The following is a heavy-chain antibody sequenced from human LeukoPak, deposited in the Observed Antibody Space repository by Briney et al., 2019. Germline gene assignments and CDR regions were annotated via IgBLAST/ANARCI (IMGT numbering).Heavy chain of an antibody. Sequence: SVKVSCKASGGTFSSYAITWIRQAPGQGLEWMGRVIPILSISSYAQMFQDRVTITADKSTSTAYMELSSLRSDDTAVYFCARTNYYDSSGSQAPGTFYYGLDVWGQGTTVTVSS. CDR2: VIPILSIS. J-gene: IGHJ6*02. CDR1: GGTFSSYA. V-gene: IGHV1-69*04. CDR3: ARTNYYDSSGSQAPGTFYYGLDV. D-gene: IGHD3-22*01.